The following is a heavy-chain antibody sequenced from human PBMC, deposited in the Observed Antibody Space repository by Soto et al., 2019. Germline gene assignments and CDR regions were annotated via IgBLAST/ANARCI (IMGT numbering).Heavy chain of an antibody. V-gene: IGHV1-8*01. D-gene: IGHD3-10*01. CDR3: ARGELLWFWELLR. J-gene: IGHJ4*02. Sequence: QVQLVQSGAEVKKPGASVKVSCKASGYTFTSYEINWVRQATGQGLEWMGWMNPNSGDTGYAQKFQGRVTMTSNTSISTAYMELSSLRSEDPAVYYCARGELLWFWELLRWGQGTLVTVSS. CDR2: MNPNSGDT. CDR1: GYTFTSYE.